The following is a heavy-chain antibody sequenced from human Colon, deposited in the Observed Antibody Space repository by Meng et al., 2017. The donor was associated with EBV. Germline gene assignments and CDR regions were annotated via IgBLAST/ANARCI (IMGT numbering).Heavy chain of an antibody. CDR1: GDSGATGLYY. V-gene: IGHV4-61*01. D-gene: IGHD3-10*01. CDR2: IYYIGGT. CDR3: ARVSGRSFDP. Sequence: QVPLQGAGPVTVQPSETLSLTCTAAGDSGATGLYYWSWIRQPPGKGLEWIAYIYYIGGTNYNPSLKSRLTISLDTSKNQFSLSLRSVTAADTAVYYCARVSGRSFDPWGQGTLVTVSS. J-gene: IGHJ5*02.